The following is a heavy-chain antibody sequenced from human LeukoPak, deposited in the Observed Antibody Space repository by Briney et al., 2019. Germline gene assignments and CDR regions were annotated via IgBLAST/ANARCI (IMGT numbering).Heavy chain of an antibody. V-gene: IGHV3-9*01. D-gene: IGHD3-10*01. Sequence: GGSLRLSCAASGFTFDDYAMHWVRQAPGKGLEWVSGISWNSGSIGYADSVKGRFTISRDNAKNSLYLQMNSLRAEDTALYYCAKGTGSYYDFCLDYWGQRTLVTVSS. CDR2: ISWNSGSI. CDR1: GFTFDDYA. J-gene: IGHJ4*02. CDR3: AKGTGSYYDFCLDY.